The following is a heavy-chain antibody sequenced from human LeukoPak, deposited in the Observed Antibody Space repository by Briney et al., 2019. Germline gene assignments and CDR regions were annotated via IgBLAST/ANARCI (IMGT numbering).Heavy chain of an antibody. CDR3: ARDIRVRGVDYYYYYMDV. CDR2: IIPIFGTA. CDR1: GYTFSSYY. V-gene: IGHV1-69*06. J-gene: IGHJ6*03. D-gene: IGHD3-10*01. Sequence: SVKVSCKASGYTFSSYYMHWVRQAPGQGLEWMGGIIPIFGTANYAQKFQGRVTITADKSTSTAYMELSSLRSEDTAVYYCARDIRVRGVDYYYYYMDVWGKGTTVTVSS.